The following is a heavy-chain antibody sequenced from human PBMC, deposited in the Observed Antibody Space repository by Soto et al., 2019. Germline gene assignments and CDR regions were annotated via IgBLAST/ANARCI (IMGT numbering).Heavy chain of an antibody. CDR3: AKDTGSHDSSRRVY. Sequence: EVQLVESGGGLVQPGRSLRLSCAASGFPFDDYAMHWVRQAPGKGLEWVSGISWNSGSIGYADSVKGRFTISRDNAKNSLYLHMNSLRAEDTALYDCAKDTGSHDSSRRVYWGQGTLGTVSS. J-gene: IGHJ4*02. D-gene: IGHD3-22*01. CDR2: ISWNSGSI. V-gene: IGHV3-9*01. CDR1: GFPFDDYA.